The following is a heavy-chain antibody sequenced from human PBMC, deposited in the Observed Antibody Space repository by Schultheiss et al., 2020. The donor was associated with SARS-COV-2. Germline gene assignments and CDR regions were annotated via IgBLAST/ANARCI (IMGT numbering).Heavy chain of an antibody. V-gene: IGHV1-18*04. CDR2: ISAYNGNT. J-gene: IGHJ4*02. CDR3: ARDLDGFDY. Sequence: ASVKVSCKASGGAVSRYAFSWVRQAPGHGLEWVGWISAYNGNTNYAQKLQGRVTMTTDTSTSTAYMELRSLRSDDTAVYYCARDLDGFDYWGQGTLVTVSS. CDR1: GGAVSRYA. D-gene: IGHD5-24*01.